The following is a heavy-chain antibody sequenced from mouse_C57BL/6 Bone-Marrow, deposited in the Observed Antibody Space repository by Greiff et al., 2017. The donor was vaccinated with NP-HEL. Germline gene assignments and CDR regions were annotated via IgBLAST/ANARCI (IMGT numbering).Heavy chain of an antibody. CDR2: ISSGSSTN. CDR3: ARQFSDY. CDR1: GFTFSDYG. V-gene: IGHV5-17*01. J-gene: IGHJ2*01. Sequence: EVKLMESGGGLVKPGGSLKLSCAASGFTFSDYGMHWVRQAPEKGLEWVAYISSGSSTNYYADTVKGRFTISRDNARNTLFLQMTSLRSEDTAMYYCARQFSDYWGQGTTLTVSS.